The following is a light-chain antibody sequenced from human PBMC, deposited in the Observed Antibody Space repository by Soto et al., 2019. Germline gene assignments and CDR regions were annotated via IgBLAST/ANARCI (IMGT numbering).Light chain of an antibody. CDR3: QQYGTSRT. CDR2: SAS. Sequence: EIVLTQSPGTLSLSPGERATLSCRASQSVSSSYFAWYQQKPGQAPRLLIYSASSRAIGIPDRFSGSGSGTDFTLTISRLEPEDFAVYYCQQYGTSRTFGQGTKVDIK. J-gene: IGKJ1*01. V-gene: IGKV3-20*01. CDR1: QSVSSSY.